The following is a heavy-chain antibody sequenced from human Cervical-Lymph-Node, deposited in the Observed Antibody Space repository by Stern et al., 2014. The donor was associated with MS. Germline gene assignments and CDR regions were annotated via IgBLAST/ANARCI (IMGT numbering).Heavy chain of an antibody. J-gene: IGHJ3*02. CDR3: ARGRRSSGWSPPDAFDI. D-gene: IGHD6-19*01. Sequence: QVQLGQSGAEVKKPGASVKVSCKASGYTFTDYYMHWVRQAPRQGLEWMGWINPNSGGTNYAQKFQGWVTMTRDTSLSTAYMDLSRLRSDDTAVYYCARGRRSSGWSPPDAFDIWGQGTMVTVSS. CDR2: INPNSGGT. V-gene: IGHV1-2*04. CDR1: GYTFTDYY.